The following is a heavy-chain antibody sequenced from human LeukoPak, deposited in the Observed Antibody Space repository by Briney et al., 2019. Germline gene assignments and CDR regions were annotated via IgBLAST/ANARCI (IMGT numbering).Heavy chain of an antibody. CDR1: GDSLSSSGVA. CDR3: ARGRSSAFDV. D-gene: IGHD6-25*01. Sequence: SQTLSLSCAISGDSLSSSGVAWNWVRQSPSRGLEWLGRTYYTSKWTSDYAVSVKSRIVVNPDTSKNQFSLQLNSMTSEDTAVYFCARGRSSAFDVWGLGTMVTVSS. CDR2: TYYTSKWTS. V-gene: IGHV6-1*01. J-gene: IGHJ3*01.